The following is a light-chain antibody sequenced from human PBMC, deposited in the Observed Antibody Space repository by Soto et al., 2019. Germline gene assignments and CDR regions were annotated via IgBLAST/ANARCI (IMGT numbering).Light chain of an antibody. CDR1: SSKIGAGYD. V-gene: IGLV1-40*01. CDR2: GNS. Sequence: QCVLTQPPSVSGAPGQGVPISCTGSSSKIGAGYDVHWYQQLPGTAPKLLIYGNSNRPSGVPDRFSGSKSGTSASLAITGLQAEDEADYYCQSYDSSLSGYVFGTGTKVTVL. CDR3: QSYDSSLSGYV. J-gene: IGLJ1*01.